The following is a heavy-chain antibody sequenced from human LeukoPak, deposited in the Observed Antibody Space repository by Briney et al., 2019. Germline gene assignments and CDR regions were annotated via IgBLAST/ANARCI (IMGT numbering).Heavy chain of an antibody. CDR2: IIPIFGTA. CDR1: GGTFSSYA. V-gene: IGHV1-69*13. D-gene: IGHD3-22*01. CDR3: ATSTPDYHDRSGYFGY. J-gene: IGHJ4*02. Sequence: ASVKVSCKASGGTFSSYAISWVRQAPGQGLEWMGGIIPIFGTANYAQKFQGRVTITADESTSTAYMELSSLRSEDTAVYYCATSTPDYHDRSGYFGYWGQGTLVTVSS.